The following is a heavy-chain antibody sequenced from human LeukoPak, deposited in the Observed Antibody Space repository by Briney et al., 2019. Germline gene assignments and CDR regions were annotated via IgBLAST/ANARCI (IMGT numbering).Heavy chain of an antibody. CDR1: GGSISSGGNY. CDR2: IYTSGST. V-gene: IGHV4-61*02. D-gene: IGHD1-14*01. Sequence: SETLSLTCTVSGGSISSGGNYWSWIRQPAGKGLEWIGRIYTSGSTNYNPSLKSRVTMSVDTSKNQFSLKLSSVTAAGTAVYYCASNPGVWGQGTLVTVSS. J-gene: IGHJ4*02. CDR3: ASNPGV.